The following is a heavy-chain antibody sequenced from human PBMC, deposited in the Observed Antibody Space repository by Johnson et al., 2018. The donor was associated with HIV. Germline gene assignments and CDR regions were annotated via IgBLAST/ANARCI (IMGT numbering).Heavy chain of an antibody. CDR3: ARDNPYTTAMGMGGAFDI. J-gene: IGHJ3*02. D-gene: IGHD1-1*01. CDR2: IDLGGSMT. Sequence: EQLVESGGALVQPGGYLRLSCATSGFIFGNYWMTWIRQAPGKGLEWVANIDLGGSMTNYVDSVKGRFTISRDNAKNSLYLQMKSLRADDTALYYCARDNPYTTAMGMGGAFDIWGQGTMVTVSS. V-gene: IGHV3-7*05. CDR1: GFIFGNYW.